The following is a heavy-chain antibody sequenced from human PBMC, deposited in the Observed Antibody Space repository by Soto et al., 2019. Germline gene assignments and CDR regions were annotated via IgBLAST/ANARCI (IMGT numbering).Heavy chain of an antibody. CDR1: GFTFSSYA. CDR3: AKSQQWLSRGVTRSDP. D-gene: IGHD6-19*01. Sequence: PGGSLRLSCAASGFTFSSYAMSWVRQAPGKGLEWVSAISGSGGSTYYADSVKGRFTISRDNSKNTLYLQMNSLRAEDTAVYYCAKSQQWLSRGVTRSDPRGQATLVTVSP. J-gene: IGHJ5*02. CDR2: ISGSGGST. V-gene: IGHV3-23*01.